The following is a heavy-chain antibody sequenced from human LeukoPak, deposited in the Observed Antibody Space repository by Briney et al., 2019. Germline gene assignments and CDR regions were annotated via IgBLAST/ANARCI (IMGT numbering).Heavy chain of an antibody. V-gene: IGHV3-7*01. J-gene: IGHJ3*02. Sequence: GGSLRLSCAASGFTFSSYWMSWVRQAPGKGLEWVANIKQDGSEKYYVDSVKGRFTISRDNAKNSLYLQMNSLRAEDTAVYYCARDPPTVTRHDAFDIWGQGTMVTVSS. CDR1: GFTFSSYW. CDR3: ARDPPTVTRHDAFDI. D-gene: IGHD4-17*01. CDR2: IKQDGSEK.